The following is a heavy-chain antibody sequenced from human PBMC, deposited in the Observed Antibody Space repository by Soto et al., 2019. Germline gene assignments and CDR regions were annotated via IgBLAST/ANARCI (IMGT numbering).Heavy chain of an antibody. CDR1: GFTFSSYS. D-gene: IGHD5-12*01. CDR3: ARDGALVATIYPDY. V-gene: IGHV3-21*01. J-gene: IGHJ4*02. CDR2: ISSSSSYI. Sequence: GGSLRLSCAASGFTFSSYSMNWVRQAPGKGLEWVSSISSSSSYIYYADSVKGPFTISRDNAKNSLYLQMNSLRAEDTAVYYCARDGALVATIYPDYWGQGTLVTVSS.